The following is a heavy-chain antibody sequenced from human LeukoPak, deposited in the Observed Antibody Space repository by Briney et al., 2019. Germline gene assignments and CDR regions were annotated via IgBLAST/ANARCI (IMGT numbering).Heavy chain of an antibody. Sequence: GGSLRLSCAASGFTFSDYYMSWIRQAPGKGLEWVSYISSSGGAIYYADSVKGRSTISRDAAKNSLYLQMSSLRAGDTAMYYCARDFMGESGYAGYWGQGTLVTVSS. J-gene: IGHJ4*02. D-gene: IGHD5-12*01. CDR2: ISSSGGAI. V-gene: IGHV3-11*04. CDR1: GFTFSDYY. CDR3: ARDFMGESGYAGY.